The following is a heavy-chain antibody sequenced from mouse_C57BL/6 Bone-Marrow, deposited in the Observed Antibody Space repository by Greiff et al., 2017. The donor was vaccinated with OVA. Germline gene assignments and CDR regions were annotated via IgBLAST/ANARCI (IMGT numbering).Heavy chain of an antibody. D-gene: IGHD4-1*01. J-gene: IGHJ2*01. CDR3: ARRTGTSGPYYFDY. CDR1: GYTFTSYW. V-gene: IGHV1-55*01. CDR2: IYPGSGST. Sequence: QVQLQQPGAELVKPGASVKMSCKASGYTFTSYWITWVKQRPGQGLEWIGDIYPGSGSTNYNEKFKSKATLTVDTSSSTAYMQLSSRTSEDSAVYYCARRTGTSGPYYFDYWGQGTTLTVSS.